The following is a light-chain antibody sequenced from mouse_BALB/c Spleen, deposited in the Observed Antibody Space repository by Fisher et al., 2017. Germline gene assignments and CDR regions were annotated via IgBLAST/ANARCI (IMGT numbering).Light chain of an antibody. CDR2: DTS. J-gene: IGKJ4*01. V-gene: IGKV4-70*01. CDR1: SSISY. CDR3: QQRSSYPIFT. Sequence: IVLTQTPAIMSASPGEKVTMTCRASSSISYMHWYQQKPGTSPKRWIYDTSKLASGVPARFSGSGSGTSYSLTISRMEAEDAATYYCQQRSSYPIFTFGSGTKLEIK.